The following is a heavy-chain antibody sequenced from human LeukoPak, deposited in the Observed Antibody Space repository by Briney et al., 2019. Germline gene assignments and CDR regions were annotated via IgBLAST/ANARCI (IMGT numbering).Heavy chain of an antibody. D-gene: IGHD3-9*01. CDR1: GFTFSSYG. J-gene: IGHJ6*03. CDR2: IRYDGSK. Sequence: PGGSLRLSCAASGFTFSSYGMHWVRQAPGKGLEWVAFIRYDGSKYYADSVKGRFTISRDNSKNTLYLQMNSLRAEDTAVYYCARELLRYFDWLPRPMDVWGKGTTVTVSS. CDR3: ARELLRYFDWLPRPMDV. V-gene: IGHV3-30*02.